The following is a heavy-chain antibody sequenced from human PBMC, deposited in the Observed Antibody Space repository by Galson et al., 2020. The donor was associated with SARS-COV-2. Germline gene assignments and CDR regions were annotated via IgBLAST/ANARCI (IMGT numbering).Heavy chain of an antibody. D-gene: IGHD4-17*01. Sequence: SGPTLVKPTQTLTLTCTFSGFSLSTSGMCVIWIRQPPGKALEWLARIDWDDDKYYSTSLKTRLTISKDTSKNQVVLTMTNLDPVDTATYYCARMLTTVTAYDYWGQGTLVTVSS. CDR2: IDWDDDK. CDR1: GFSLSTSGMC. V-gene: IGHV2-70*11. J-gene: IGHJ4*02. CDR3: ARMLTTVTAYDY.